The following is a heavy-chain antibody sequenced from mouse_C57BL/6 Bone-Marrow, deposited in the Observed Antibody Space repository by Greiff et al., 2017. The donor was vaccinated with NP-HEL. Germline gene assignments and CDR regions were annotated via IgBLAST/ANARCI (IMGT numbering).Heavy chain of an antibody. D-gene: IGHD1-1*01. CDR2: IYPGDGDT. J-gene: IGHJ2*01. CDR1: GYAFSSYW. Sequence: QVQLQQSGAELVKPGASVKISCKASGYAFSSYWMNWVKQRPGKGLEWIGQIYPGDGDTNYNGKFKGKATLTADKSSSTAYMQLSSLNSEDSSVYFGAREGSTTVVDYGGQGTTLTVSS. V-gene: IGHV1-80*01. CDR3: AREGSTTVVDY.